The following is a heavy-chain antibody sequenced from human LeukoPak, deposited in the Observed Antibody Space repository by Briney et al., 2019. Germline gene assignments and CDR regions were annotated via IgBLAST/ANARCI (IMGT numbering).Heavy chain of an antibody. J-gene: IGHJ5*02. Sequence: PSETLSLTCTVSGGSISSYYWSWIRQPPGKGLEWIGYIYYSGSTNYNPSLKSRVTISVDTSKNQFSLKLSSVTAADTAVYYCARGEYQLLYGLFEPWGQGTLVTVSS. D-gene: IGHD2-2*02. CDR3: ARGEYQLLYGLFEP. V-gene: IGHV4-59*01. CDR1: GGSISSYY. CDR2: IYYSGST.